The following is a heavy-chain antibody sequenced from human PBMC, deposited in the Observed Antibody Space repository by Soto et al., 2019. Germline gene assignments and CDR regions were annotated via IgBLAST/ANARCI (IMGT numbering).Heavy chain of an antibody. CDR3: ARIVLVPAAMRGYYYYYGMDV. J-gene: IGHJ6*02. Sequence: SEILSLTCTVSGGSISSGDYYWSWIRQPPGKGLEWIGYIYYSGSTYYNPSLKSRVTISVDTSKNQFSLKLSSVTAADTAVYYCARIVLVPAAMRGYYYYYGMDVWGQGTTVTVSS. V-gene: IGHV4-30-4*01. D-gene: IGHD2-2*01. CDR2: IYYSGST. CDR1: GGSISSGDYY.